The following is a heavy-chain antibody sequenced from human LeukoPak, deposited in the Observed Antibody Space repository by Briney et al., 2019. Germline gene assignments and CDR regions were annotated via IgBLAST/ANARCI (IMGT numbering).Heavy chain of an antibody. CDR2: ISSRSSYI. V-gene: IGHV3-21*01. CDR3: ARDTKNMVRGNRFDY. CDR1: GFTFSSYS. D-gene: IGHD3-10*01. J-gene: IGHJ4*02. Sequence: PGGSLRLSCAASGFTFSSYSMNWVRQAPGKGLEWVSCISSRSSYIYYADSVKGRFTISRDNAKNSLYLQMNSLRAEDTAVYYCARDTKNMVRGNRFDYWGQGTLVTVSS.